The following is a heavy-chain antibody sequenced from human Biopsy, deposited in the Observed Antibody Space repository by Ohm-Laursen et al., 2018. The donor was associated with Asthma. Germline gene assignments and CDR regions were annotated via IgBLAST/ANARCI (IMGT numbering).Heavy chain of an antibody. CDR3: ARDAGMNLAPGHWSFDL. D-gene: IGHD1-14*01. V-gene: IGHV3-30*04. J-gene: IGHJ2*01. CDR2: ISYDGKFK. CDR1: GFNLTTYT. Sequence: SLRLSCAAPGFNLTTYTLSWVRQAPGQGLAWLSTISYDGKFKYFADSVKGRFTISRDYSKNTLYLQMNSLRLEDTGVYFCARDAGMNLAPGHWSFDLWGRGTLLTVSS.